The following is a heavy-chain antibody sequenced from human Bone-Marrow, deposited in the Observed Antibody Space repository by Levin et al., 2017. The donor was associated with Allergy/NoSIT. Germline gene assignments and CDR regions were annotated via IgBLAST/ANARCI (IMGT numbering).Heavy chain of an antibody. V-gene: IGHV1-46*01. Sequence: PGESLKISCKASGYTFTSYYMHWVRQAPGQGLEWMGIINPSGGSTSYAQKFQGRVTMTRDTSTSTVYMELSSLRSEDTAVYYCARDLYYDSSGYSSHPLFDPWGQGTLVTVSS. CDR3: ARDLYYDSSGYSSHPLFDP. CDR2: INPSGGST. D-gene: IGHD3-22*01. J-gene: IGHJ5*02. CDR1: GYTFTSYY.